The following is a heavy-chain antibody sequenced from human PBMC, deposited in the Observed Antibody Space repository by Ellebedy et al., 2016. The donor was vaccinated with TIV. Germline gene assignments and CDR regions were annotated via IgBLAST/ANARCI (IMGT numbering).Heavy chain of an antibody. Sequence: GESLKISCAASGFTFTNYAMSWVRQAPGKGLEWVSHISGSGVTTYYADSVRGRFSISRDNSKNTLFLQMNSLRADDTAVYYCAGYRGEAVAGNWFDPWGQGTLVTVSS. CDR1: GFTFTNYA. CDR2: ISGSGVTT. CDR3: AGYRGEAVAGNWFDP. J-gene: IGHJ5*02. V-gene: IGHV3-23*01. D-gene: IGHD6-19*01.